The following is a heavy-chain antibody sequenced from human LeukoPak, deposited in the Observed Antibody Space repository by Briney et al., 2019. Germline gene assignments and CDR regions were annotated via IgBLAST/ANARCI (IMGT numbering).Heavy chain of an antibody. CDR1: GFTFGDYA. D-gene: IGHD5-18*01. Sequence: GGSLRLSCTASGFTFGDYAMSWFRQAPGKGLEWVGFIRSKAYGGTTEYAASVKGRFTISRDDSKSIAYLQMNSLKTEDTAVYYCTGDYTAMGYFDYWGQGTLVTVSS. V-gene: IGHV3-49*03. CDR3: TGDYTAMGYFDY. J-gene: IGHJ4*02. CDR2: IRSKAYGGTT.